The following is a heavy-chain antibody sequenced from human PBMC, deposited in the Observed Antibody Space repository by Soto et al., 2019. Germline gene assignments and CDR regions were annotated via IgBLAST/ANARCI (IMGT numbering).Heavy chain of an antibody. CDR2: ISGSSNSI. V-gene: IGHV3-48*01. J-gene: IGHJ5*02. Sequence: GGSLRLSCAASGFTFRSYVMTWVRQAPGMGLEWVSLISGSSNSIYYADSVKGRFTISRDNAKNTLYLQMNSLRAEDTAVYYCARETGSSWIPQEPDWFDPWGQGTLVTVSS. CDR1: GFTFRSYV. CDR3: ARETGSSWIPQEPDWFDP. D-gene: IGHD6-13*01.